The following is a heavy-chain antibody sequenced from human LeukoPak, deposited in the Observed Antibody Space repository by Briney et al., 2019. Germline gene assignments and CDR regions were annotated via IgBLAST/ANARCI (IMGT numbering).Heavy chain of an antibody. CDR3: ARVIAVAGNLGWNYYYGMDV. CDR2: MNPHGANT. J-gene: IGHJ6*02. CDR1: GYILTSHD. D-gene: IGHD6-19*01. V-gene: IGHV1-8*01. Sequence: ASVKVSCKASGYILTSHDISWVRQAPGQGLEWMGWMNPHGANTGYAQKFQGRLTMTRNTSIDTAYMEPSSLRSEDTAVYYCARVIAVAGNLGWNYYYGMDVWGQGTTVTVSS.